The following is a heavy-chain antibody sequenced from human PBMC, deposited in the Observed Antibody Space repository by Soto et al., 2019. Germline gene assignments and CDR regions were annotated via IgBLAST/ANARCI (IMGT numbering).Heavy chain of an antibody. CDR1: GFTFTSSA. D-gene: IGHD3-22*01. J-gene: IGHJ4*02. Sequence: SVKVSCKASGFTFTSSAVQWVRQARGQRLEWIGWIVVGSGNTNYAQKFQERVTITRDMSTSTAYMELSSLRSEDTAVYYCAASQYYYDSSGATSFDYWGQGALVTVSS. CDR2: IVVGSGNT. V-gene: IGHV1-58*01. CDR3: AASQYYYDSSGATSFDY.